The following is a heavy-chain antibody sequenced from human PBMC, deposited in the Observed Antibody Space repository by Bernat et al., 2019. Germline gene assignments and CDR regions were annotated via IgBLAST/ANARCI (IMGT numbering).Heavy chain of an antibody. Sequence: QVQLQESGPGLVKPSETLSLTCTVSGGSSNNYFWSWIRQPPGKGLEWIGYIYYSGSTNYNPSPKSRVTISVDTSKNQFSLKLSSVTAADTAVYYCARDPSTFAGYFDYWGQGTLVTVSS. D-gene: IGHD1-1*01. CDR3: ARDPSTFAGYFDY. CDR1: GGSSNNYF. CDR2: IYYSGST. V-gene: IGHV4-59*01. J-gene: IGHJ4*02.